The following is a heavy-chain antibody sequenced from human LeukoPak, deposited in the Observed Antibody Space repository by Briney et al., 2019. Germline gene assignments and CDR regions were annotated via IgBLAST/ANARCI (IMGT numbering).Heavy chain of an antibody. CDR2: ISSSSGTI. Sequence: PGGSLSLSCAASGFSFRSYAMTWVRQAPGKGLEWVSYISSSSGTIEYADSVRGRFTISRDNVENSLYLQMNSLRSEDTAVYYCVGSGYSGLIDLWGRGTLVTVSS. CDR3: VGSGYSGLIDL. V-gene: IGHV3-48*01. J-gene: IGHJ4*02. D-gene: IGHD5-12*01. CDR1: GFSFRSYA.